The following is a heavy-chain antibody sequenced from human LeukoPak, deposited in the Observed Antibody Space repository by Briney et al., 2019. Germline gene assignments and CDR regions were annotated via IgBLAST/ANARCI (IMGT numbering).Heavy chain of an antibody. Sequence: GGSLRLSCAASGFTFSSYSMNWVRQAPGKGLEWVSSISSSSSYIYYADSVKGRFTISRDNAKNSLYLQMNSLRAEDTAVYYCARVPYCSSTSCSPRGYMDVWGKGTTVTVSS. V-gene: IGHV3-21*01. CDR3: ARVPYCSSTSCSPRGYMDV. J-gene: IGHJ6*03. D-gene: IGHD2-2*01. CDR2: ISSSSSYI. CDR1: GFTFSSYS.